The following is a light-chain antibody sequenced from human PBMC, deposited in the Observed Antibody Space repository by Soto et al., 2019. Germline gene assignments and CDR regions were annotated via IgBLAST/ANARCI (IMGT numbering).Light chain of an antibody. V-gene: IGKV3-20*01. Sequence: IVLTQCPGTLSLSPGERATLPCRASQSVSSSYLAWYQQKPGQAPRLLIYGASSRATGIPDRFSGSGSGTDFTLTISRLEPEDFAVYYCQQYGNSPLTFGGGTEVEIK. CDR2: GAS. J-gene: IGKJ4*01. CDR1: QSVSSSY. CDR3: QQYGNSPLT.